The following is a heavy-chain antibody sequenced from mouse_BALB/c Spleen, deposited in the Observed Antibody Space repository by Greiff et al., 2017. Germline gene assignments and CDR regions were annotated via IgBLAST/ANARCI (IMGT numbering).Heavy chain of an antibody. Sequence: VQLVESGAELARPGASVKLSCKASGYTFTSYWMQWVKQRPGQGLEWIGAIYPGDGDTRYTQKFKGKATLTADKSSSTAYMQLSSLASEDSAVYYCAREGFYYYGSPYYYAMDYWGQGTSVTVSS. CDR2: IYPGDGDT. V-gene: IGHV1-87*01. CDR3: AREGFYYYGSPYYYAMDY. D-gene: IGHD1-1*01. CDR1: GYTFTSYW. J-gene: IGHJ4*01.